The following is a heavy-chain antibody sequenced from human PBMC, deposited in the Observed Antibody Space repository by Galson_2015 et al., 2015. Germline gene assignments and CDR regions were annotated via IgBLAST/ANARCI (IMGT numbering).Heavy chain of an antibody. CDR3: TRGGDPYYYYYVDV. V-gene: IGHV3-73*01. Sequence: SLRLSCAASGFTFSGSAMHWVRQASGKGLEWVGRIRSKANSYATAYAASVKGRFSISRDDSKNTAYLQINSVKTEDTAVYYCTRGGDPYYYYYVDVWGKGTTVTVSS. D-gene: IGHD4-17*01. J-gene: IGHJ6*03. CDR1: GFTFSGSA. CDR2: IRSKANSYAT.